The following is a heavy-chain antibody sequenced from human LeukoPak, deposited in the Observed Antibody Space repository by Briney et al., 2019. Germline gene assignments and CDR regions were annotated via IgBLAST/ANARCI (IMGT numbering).Heavy chain of an antibody. D-gene: IGHD6-19*01. CDR2: IRHSGRT. CDR3: ARLPDISGWPFDY. J-gene: IGHJ4*02. Sequence: PSETLSLTCTASDDSINRDFWTWIRQPPGRGLEWIGYIRHSGRTEYNPPLQNRVTISIDRSKNQFSLRLTSVTAADTAIYYCARLPDISGWPFDYWGQGMLVTVSS. CDR1: DDSINRDF. V-gene: IGHV4-59*01.